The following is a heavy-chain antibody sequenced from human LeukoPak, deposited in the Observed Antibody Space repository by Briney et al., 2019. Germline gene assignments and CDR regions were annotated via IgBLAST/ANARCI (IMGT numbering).Heavy chain of an antibody. CDR1: GFTFSVFE. D-gene: IGHD6-13*01. CDR2: ISSSGSTI. J-gene: IGHJ4*02. Sequence: PGGSLRLSCAASGFTFSVFEMNWVRQAPGKGLEWVSYISSSGSTIYYADSVKGRFTISRDNAKNSLYLQMNSLRAEDTAVYYCARGDSTPDYWGQGTLVTVSS. CDR3: ARGDSTPDY. V-gene: IGHV3-48*03.